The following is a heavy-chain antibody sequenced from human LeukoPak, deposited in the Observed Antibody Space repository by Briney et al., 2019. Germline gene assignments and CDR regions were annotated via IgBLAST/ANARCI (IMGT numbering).Heavy chain of an antibody. D-gene: IGHD3-9*01. CDR1: GGTFSSYA. Sequence: SVKVSCKASGGTFSSYAISWVRPAPGQGLEWMGGIIPIFGTANYAQKFQGRVTITADESTSTAYMELSSLRSEDTAVHYCARDHPIRYLGFDPWGQGTLVTVSS. V-gene: IGHV1-69*13. J-gene: IGHJ5*02. CDR2: IIPIFGTA. CDR3: ARDHPIRYLGFDP.